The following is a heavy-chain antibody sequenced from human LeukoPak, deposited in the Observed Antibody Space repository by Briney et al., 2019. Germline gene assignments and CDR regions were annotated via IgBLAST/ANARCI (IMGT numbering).Heavy chain of an antibody. Sequence: GVSVKVSCKASGYTFTSDGISWVRQAPGQGLEWMGWISAYNGNTNYAQKLQGRVTMTTDTSTSTAYMELRSLRSDDTAVYYCAREEKTYYDFWSKWYYFDYWGQGTLVTVSS. D-gene: IGHD3-3*01. V-gene: IGHV1-18*01. J-gene: IGHJ4*02. CDR3: AREEKTYYDFWSKWYYFDY. CDR1: GYTFTSDG. CDR2: ISAYNGNT.